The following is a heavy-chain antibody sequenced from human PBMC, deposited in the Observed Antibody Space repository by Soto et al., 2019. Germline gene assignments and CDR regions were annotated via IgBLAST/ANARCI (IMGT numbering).Heavy chain of an antibody. J-gene: IGHJ6*03. Sequence: QVQLQESGSGLVKPSQTLSLTCTISGASISTIGNTWTWVRQPPGKGLEWIGYIYPSGATYYNPSLKSRATTSMETSKHRFSLNVSSATAADTAVYYCARAIFSSVLYIDLWGQGTTVTVSS. CDR1: GASISTIGNT. D-gene: IGHD3-3*01. CDR3: ARAIFSSVLYIDL. CDR2: IYPSGAT. V-gene: IGHV4-30-2*01.